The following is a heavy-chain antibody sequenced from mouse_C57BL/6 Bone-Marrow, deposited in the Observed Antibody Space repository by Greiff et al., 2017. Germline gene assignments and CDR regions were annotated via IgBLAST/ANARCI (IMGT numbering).Heavy chain of an antibody. Sequence: VQLQQPGAELVMPGASVKLSCKASGYTFTSYWMHWVKQRPGQGLEWIGEIDPSDSYTNYNQKFKGKSTLTVDKSSSTAYMQLSSLTSEDSAVYYCARDSYYYGSSYYARDYWGQGTSGTVSA. CDR1: GYTFTSYW. CDR2: IDPSDSYT. J-gene: IGHJ4*01. V-gene: IGHV1-69*01. CDR3: ARDSYYYGSSYYARDY. D-gene: IGHD1-1*01.